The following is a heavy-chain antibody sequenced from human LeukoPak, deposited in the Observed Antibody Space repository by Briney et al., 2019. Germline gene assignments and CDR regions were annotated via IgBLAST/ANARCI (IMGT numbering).Heavy chain of an antibody. CDR2: ISYDGSNK. CDR3: ARGWDIVVVPAASYYFDY. V-gene: IGHV3-30-3*01. D-gene: IGHD2-2*01. Sequence: HPGGSLRLSCAVSGFTFSSYAMHWVRQAPGKGLEWVAVISYDGSNKYYADSVKGRFTISRDNSKNTLYLQMNSLRAEDTAVYYCARGWDIVVVPAASYYFDYWGQGTLVTVSS. CDR1: GFTFSSYA. J-gene: IGHJ4*02.